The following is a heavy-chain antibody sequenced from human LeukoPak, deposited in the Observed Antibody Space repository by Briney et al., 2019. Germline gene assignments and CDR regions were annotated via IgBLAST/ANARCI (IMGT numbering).Heavy chain of an antibody. CDR2: INPNSGGT. Sequence: ASVKVSCKASGYTFTGYYMHWVRQAPGQGPEWMGWINPNSGGTNYAQKFQGRVTMTRDTSISTAYMELSRLRSDDTAVYYCARVPDDPYYPQTKNWFDPWGQGTLVTVSS. CDR1: GYTFTGYY. D-gene: IGHD2-21*01. J-gene: IGHJ5*02. CDR3: ARVPDDPYYPQTKNWFDP. V-gene: IGHV1-2*02.